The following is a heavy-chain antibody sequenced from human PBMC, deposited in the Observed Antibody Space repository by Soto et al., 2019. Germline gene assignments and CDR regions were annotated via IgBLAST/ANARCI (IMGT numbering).Heavy chain of an antibody. V-gene: IGHV1-69*01. CDR3: ARVRPTDYVGNCHNGMDV. CDR2: IIPIFNTA. D-gene: IGHD4-17*01. J-gene: IGHJ6*02. Sequence: QVQLVQSGAEVKKPGSSVKVSCKASGGTLSNYAFTWVRQAPGQGLEWMGGIIPIFNTANYAQRFQGRVTITADESTSTAHMELNSLRSEDTAVYYCARVRPTDYVGNCHNGMDVWGQGTPVTVSS. CDR1: GGTLSNYA.